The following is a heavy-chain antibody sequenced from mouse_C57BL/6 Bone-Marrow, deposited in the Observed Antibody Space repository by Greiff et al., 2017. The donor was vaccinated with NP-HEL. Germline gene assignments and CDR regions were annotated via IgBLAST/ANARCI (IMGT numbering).Heavy chain of an antibody. CDR1: GYTFTSYW. CDR3: AREGLIYYDYDVHCDY. D-gene: IGHD2-4*01. J-gene: IGHJ2*01. Sequence: QVQLKQPGAELVRPGSSVKLSCKASGYTFTSYWMDWVKQRPGQGLEWIGNIYPSDSETHYNQKFKDKATLTVDKSSSTAYMQLSSLTSEDSAVYYCAREGLIYYDYDVHCDYWGQGTTLTVSS. V-gene: IGHV1-61*01. CDR2: IYPSDSET.